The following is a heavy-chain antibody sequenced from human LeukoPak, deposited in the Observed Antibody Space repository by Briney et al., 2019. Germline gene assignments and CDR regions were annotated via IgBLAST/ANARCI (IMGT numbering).Heavy chain of an antibody. Sequence: ASLKVSCKASGYTFTGYYMHWVRQAPGQGLEWMGWINPNSGGTNYAQKFQGRVTMTRDTSISTAYMELSRLRSDDTAVYYCARDGAAADSVYFDYWGQGTLVTVSS. J-gene: IGHJ4*02. CDR1: GYTFTGYY. V-gene: IGHV1-2*02. CDR2: INPNSGGT. CDR3: ARDGAAADSVYFDY. D-gene: IGHD6-13*01.